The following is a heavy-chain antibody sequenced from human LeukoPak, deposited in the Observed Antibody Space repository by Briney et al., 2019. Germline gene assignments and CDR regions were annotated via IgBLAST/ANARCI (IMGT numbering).Heavy chain of an antibody. V-gene: IGHV3-23*01. J-gene: IGHJ6*03. CDR3: ANYYDSSGSPYYYYYMDV. CDR1: GFTFSSYA. Sequence: PGGSLRLSCAASGFTFSSYAMSWVRQAPGKGLEWVSAISGSGGSTYYADSVKGRFTISRDNSKNTLYLQMNSLRAEDTAVYYCANYYDSSGSPYYYYYMDVWGKGTTVTVSS. D-gene: IGHD3-22*01. CDR2: ISGSGGST.